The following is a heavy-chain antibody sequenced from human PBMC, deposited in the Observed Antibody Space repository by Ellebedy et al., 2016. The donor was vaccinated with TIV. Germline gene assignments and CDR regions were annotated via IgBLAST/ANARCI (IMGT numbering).Heavy chain of an antibody. Sequence: GGSLRLXXAASGFTFSVHYISWIRQAPGKGLEWVSYIDAGASEIFYADAVKGRFTISGDNAKNSVYLQMNSLRAEDTAVYYCARGHFGLDVWGQGTSVIVSS. CDR1: GFTFSVHY. J-gene: IGHJ6*02. CDR3: ARGHFGLDV. V-gene: IGHV3-11*01. CDR2: IDAGASEI.